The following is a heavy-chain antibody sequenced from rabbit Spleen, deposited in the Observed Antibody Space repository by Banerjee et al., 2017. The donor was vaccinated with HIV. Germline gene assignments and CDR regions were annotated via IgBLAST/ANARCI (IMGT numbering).Heavy chain of an antibody. CDR1: GFSFSSSYW. D-gene: IGHD1-1*01. J-gene: IGHJ4*01. CDR3: ARDLVGVIGWNFNL. CDR2: INTATGKA. Sequence: QSLEESGGDLVKPGASLTLTCTASGFSFSSSYWICWVRQAPGKGLEWIACINTATGKAVYASWAKGRFTISKTSSTTVTLQMTSLTAADTATYFCARDLVGVIGWNFNLWGQGTLVTVS. V-gene: IGHV1S40*01.